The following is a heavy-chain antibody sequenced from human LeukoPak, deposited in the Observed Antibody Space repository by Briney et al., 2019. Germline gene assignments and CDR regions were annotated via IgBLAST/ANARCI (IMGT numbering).Heavy chain of an antibody. CDR3: ARLDNGRGAFDY. CDR2: MYYSGST. Sequence: SETLSLTCTVSGGSVSSYFWSWVRQPPGKGLEWIGYMYYSGSTNYNPSLKSRVTISIDTSKNQFSLQLSSVTAADTAVYYCARLDNGRGAFDYWGQGTLVTVSS. CDR1: GGSVSSYF. J-gene: IGHJ4*02. D-gene: IGHD1-26*01. V-gene: IGHV4-59*02.